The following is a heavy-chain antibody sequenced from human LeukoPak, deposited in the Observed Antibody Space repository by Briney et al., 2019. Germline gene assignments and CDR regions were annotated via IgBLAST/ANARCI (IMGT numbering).Heavy chain of an antibody. V-gene: IGHV1-18*01. CDR2: ISGYKGNS. CDR3: ARDNPRGTFYFDY. J-gene: IGHJ4*02. Sequence: ASVKVSCKTSGYTFTSHGISWVRLAPGQGLEWMGWISGYKGNSNYAQMFQGRVTMTADTSTSTAYMEVRSLTADDTALYYCARDNPRGTFYFDYWGQGTLVTVSS. D-gene: IGHD3-16*01. CDR1: GYTFTSHG.